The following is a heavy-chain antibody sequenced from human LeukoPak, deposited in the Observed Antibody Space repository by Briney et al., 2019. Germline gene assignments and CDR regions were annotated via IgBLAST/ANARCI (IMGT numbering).Heavy chain of an antibody. CDR1: GFTFSSYW. V-gene: IGHV3-74*01. Sequence: PGGSLRLSCAASGFTFSSYWMHWVRQAPGKGLVWVSGINSDGSTTNYADSVKGRFTISRDNARNTLYLQMNSLGAEDTAVYYCANYNGDYLDYWGQGTLVTVS. J-gene: IGHJ4*02. CDR3: ANYNGDYLDY. CDR2: INSDGSTT. D-gene: IGHD5-24*01.